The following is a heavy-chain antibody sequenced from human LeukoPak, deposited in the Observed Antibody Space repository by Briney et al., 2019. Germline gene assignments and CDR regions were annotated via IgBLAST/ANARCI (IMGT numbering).Heavy chain of an antibody. V-gene: IGHV3-23*01. Sequence: PGGSLRLSCAASGFAVSNNYFSWVRQAPGKGLEWVSAISGSGGSTYYADSVKGRFTISRDNSKNTLYLQMNSLRAEDTAVYYCAKAATVTNHPNYWGQGTLVTVSS. CDR3: AKAATVTNHPNY. CDR2: ISGSGGST. D-gene: IGHD4-17*01. J-gene: IGHJ4*02. CDR1: GFAVSNNY.